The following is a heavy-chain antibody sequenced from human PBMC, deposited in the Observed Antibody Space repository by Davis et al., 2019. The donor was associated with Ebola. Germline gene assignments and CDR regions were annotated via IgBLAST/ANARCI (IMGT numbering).Heavy chain of an antibody. V-gene: IGHV1-2*02. J-gene: IGHJ6*02. CDR1: AYTFTDSS. D-gene: IGHD2-21*01. CDR2: INPNSGGA. Sequence: ASVQVSCKASAYTFTDSSIHWVLQAPRHGLALMGWINPNSGGAMSAQRLQGRVSLTRDTSISTVYMELRRLRSEDTAVYYCVRDGAVGDDMYYGMDVWGQGTTVSVSS. CDR3: VRDGAVGDDMYYGMDV.